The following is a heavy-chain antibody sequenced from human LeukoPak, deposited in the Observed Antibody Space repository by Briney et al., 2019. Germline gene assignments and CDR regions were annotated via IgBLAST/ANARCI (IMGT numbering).Heavy chain of an antibody. J-gene: IGHJ4*01. D-gene: IGHD5-18*01. V-gene: IGHV3-7*01. CDR1: GFTFSSYW. Sequence: PGGSLRLSCAASGFTFSSYWMSGVRQAPGKGLEGVANIKQDGSEKYYVDSVKGRFTISRDNAKNSLYLQMNSLRAEDTAVYYCASGQLWFRFDYSGHRTLVTVSS. CDR2: IKQDGSEK. CDR3: ASGQLWFRFDY.